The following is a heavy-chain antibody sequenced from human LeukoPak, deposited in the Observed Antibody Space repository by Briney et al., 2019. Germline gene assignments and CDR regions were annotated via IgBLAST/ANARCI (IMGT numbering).Heavy chain of an antibody. J-gene: IGHJ3*02. CDR2: INPNSGGT. CDR1: GYTFTSYY. V-gene: IGHV1-2*02. CDR3: ARDPVRLSGYVSDAFDI. D-gene: IGHD5-12*01. Sequence: ASVKVSCKASGYTFTSYYMHWVRQAPGQGLEWMGWINPNSGGTNYAQKFQGRVTMTRDTSISTAYMELSRLRSDDTAVYYCARDPVRLSGYVSDAFDIWGQGTMVTVSS.